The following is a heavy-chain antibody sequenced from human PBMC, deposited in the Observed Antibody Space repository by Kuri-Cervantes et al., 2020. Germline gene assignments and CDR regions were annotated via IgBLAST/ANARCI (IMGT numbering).Heavy chain of an antibody. J-gene: IGHJ4*02. CDR1: GLTFSNFA. D-gene: IGHD3-10*01. CDR2: IYSGGST. V-gene: IGHV3-66*01. CDR3: ARDGEVWFGEYYFDY. Sequence: GGSLRLSCAASGLTFSNFAMSWARQAPGKGLEWVSVIYSGGSTYYADSVKGRFTISRDNSKNTLHLQMNSLRAEDTAVYYCARDGEVWFGEYYFDYWGQGTLVTVSS.